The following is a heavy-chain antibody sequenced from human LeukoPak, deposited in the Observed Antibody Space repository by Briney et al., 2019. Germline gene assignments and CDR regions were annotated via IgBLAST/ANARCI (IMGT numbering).Heavy chain of an antibody. V-gene: IGHV3-7*01. Sequence: GGSLRLSCAASGFTFSSYWMSWVRQAPGKGLEWVANIKQDGSEKYYVDSVKGRFTISRDNAKNSLYLQMNSLRAEDTAVYYCASQGYYYGSGSYYNNVAASFDYWGQGTPVTVSS. CDR3: ASQGYYYGSGSYYNNVAASFDY. J-gene: IGHJ4*02. CDR2: IKQDGSEK. CDR1: GFTFSSYW. D-gene: IGHD3-10*01.